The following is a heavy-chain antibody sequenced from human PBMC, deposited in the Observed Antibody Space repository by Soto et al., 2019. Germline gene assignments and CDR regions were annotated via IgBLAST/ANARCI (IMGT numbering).Heavy chain of an antibody. CDR1: GYSFANYG. J-gene: IGHJ4*02. Sequence: VQLVQSGGEVKRPGTSVKVSCEASGYSFANYGITWVRQAPGQGLEWMGWISGYNSNTNNAQKFEGRVTMTKDTTKSTAYLEVRSLRFDDTAVYYCGRERQWEPVLYWGQGTPVTVSS. CDR2: ISGYNSNT. V-gene: IGHV1-18*01. CDR3: GRERQWEPVLY. D-gene: IGHD1-26*01.